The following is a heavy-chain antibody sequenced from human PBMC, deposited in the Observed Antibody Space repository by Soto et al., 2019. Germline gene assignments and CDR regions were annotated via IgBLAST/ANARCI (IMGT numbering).Heavy chain of an antibody. D-gene: IGHD2-21*02. CDR1: GGTFSSYA. Sequence: SVKVSCKASGGTFSSYAISWVRQAPGQGLEWMGGIIPIFGTANYAQKFQGRVTITADESTSTAYMELSSLRSEDTAVYYCARRARAYCGGDCYYFDYWGQGTLVT. J-gene: IGHJ4*02. V-gene: IGHV1-69*13. CDR2: IIPIFGTA. CDR3: ARRARAYCGGDCYYFDY.